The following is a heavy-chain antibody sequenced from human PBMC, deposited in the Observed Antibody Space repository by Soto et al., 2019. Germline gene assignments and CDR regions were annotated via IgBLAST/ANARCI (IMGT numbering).Heavy chain of an antibody. V-gene: IGHV4-59*01. D-gene: IGHD6-25*01. Sequence: PSETLSLTCTVSGGSISSYYWSWIRQPPGKGLEWIGYIYYSGSTNYNPSLKSRVTISVDTSKNQFSLKLSSVTAADTAVYYCARDRGDGHNLYYWGQGTLVTVSS. J-gene: IGHJ4*02. CDR2: IYYSGST. CDR1: GGSISSYY. CDR3: ARDRGDGHNLYY.